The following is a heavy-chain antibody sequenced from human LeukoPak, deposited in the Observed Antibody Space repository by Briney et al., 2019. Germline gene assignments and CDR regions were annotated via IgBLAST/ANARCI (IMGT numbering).Heavy chain of an antibody. CDR3: AKNSGSYLQRYYFDY. CDR1: GFTFSSFT. CDR2: ISGSGGST. D-gene: IGHD1-26*01. J-gene: IGHJ4*02. Sequence: GGSLRLSCAASGFTFSSFTMNWVRQAPGKGLEWVSAISGSGGSTYYADSVKGRFTISRDNSKNTLYLQMNSLRAEDTAVYYCAKNSGSYLQRYYFDYWGQGTLVTVSS. V-gene: IGHV3-23*01.